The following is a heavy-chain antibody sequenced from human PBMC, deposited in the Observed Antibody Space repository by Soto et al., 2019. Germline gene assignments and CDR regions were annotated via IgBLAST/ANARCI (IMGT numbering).Heavy chain of an antibody. J-gene: IGHJ6*02. Sequence: QVQLVQSGAEVKKPGASVKVSCKASGYTFTSYDINWVRQATGQGLEWMGWMNPNSGNTGYAQKFQGRVTMTRNTSISTAYMELSSLRSEDTAVYYCARSPYYDFWSGYYFVDTGYYGMDVWGQGTTVTVSS. CDR3: ARSPYYDFWSGYYFVDTGYYGMDV. D-gene: IGHD3-3*01. CDR2: MNPNSGNT. V-gene: IGHV1-8*01. CDR1: GYTFTSYD.